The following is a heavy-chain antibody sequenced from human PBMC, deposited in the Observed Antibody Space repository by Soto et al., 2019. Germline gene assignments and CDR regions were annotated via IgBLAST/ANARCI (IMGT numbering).Heavy chain of an antibody. V-gene: IGHV3-30-3*01. Sequence: GSLRLSCAASGFTFSSYAMHWVRQAPGKGLGWVAVISYDGSNKYYADSVKGRFTVSRDNSKNTLYLQMNSLRAEDTAMYYCARGPSSLTRFDYWGQGTLVTVSS. CDR2: ISYDGSNK. CDR1: GFTFSSYA. CDR3: ARGPSSLTRFDY. J-gene: IGHJ4*02. D-gene: IGHD2-2*01.